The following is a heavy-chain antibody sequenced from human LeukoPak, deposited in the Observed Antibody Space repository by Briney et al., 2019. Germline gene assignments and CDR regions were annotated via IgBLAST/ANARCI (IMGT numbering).Heavy chain of an antibody. D-gene: IGHD1-26*01. CDR2: IIPILGTA. J-gene: IGHJ6*03. CDR3: ARATSQYYYYYMDV. V-gene: IGHV1-69*10. Sequence: GSSVKVSCKASGGTLSSYAISWVRQAPGQGLEWMGGIIPILGTANYAQKFQGRVTITADKSTSTAYMELSSLRSEDTAVYYCARATSQYYYYYMDVWGKGTTVTVSS. CDR1: GGTLSSYA.